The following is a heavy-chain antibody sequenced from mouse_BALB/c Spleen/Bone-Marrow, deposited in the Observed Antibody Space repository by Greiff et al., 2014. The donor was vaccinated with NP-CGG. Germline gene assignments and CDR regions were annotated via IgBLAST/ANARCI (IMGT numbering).Heavy chain of an antibody. CDR1: GYTFTNYW. CDR2: INPSNGRT. CDR3: ARGFDY. Sequence: VQLVESGAELVKPGAPVKLSCKASGYTFTNYWMHWVKQRPGQGLEWIGEINPSNGRTNYNEKFKSKATLTVDKSSSTAYMQLSSLTSEDSAVYYCARGFDYWGQGTTLTVSS. V-gene: IGHV1S81*02. J-gene: IGHJ2*01.